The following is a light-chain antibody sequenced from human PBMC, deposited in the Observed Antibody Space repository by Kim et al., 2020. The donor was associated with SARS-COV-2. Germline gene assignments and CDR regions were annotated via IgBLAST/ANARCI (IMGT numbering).Light chain of an antibody. V-gene: IGLV1-40*01. CDR2: GNS. CDR1: SSNIGAGYD. CDR3: QSYDSSLSGSV. Sequence: QRVTISDTGSSSNIGAGYDVHWYQQLPGTAPKLLIYGNSKRPSGVPDRFSGSKSGTSASLAITGLQAEDEADYYCQSYDSSLSGSVFGGGTQLTVL. J-gene: IGLJ2*01.